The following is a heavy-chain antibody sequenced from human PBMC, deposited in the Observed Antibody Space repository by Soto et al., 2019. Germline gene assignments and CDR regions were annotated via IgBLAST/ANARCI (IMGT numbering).Heavy chain of an antibody. CDR3: ARRYGWLYFDY. J-gene: IGHJ4*02. CDR2: IFYFGST. V-gene: IGHV4-59*08. D-gene: IGHD6-19*01. Sequence: PSETLSLTCTVSGGSISSYYWSWIRQTPGKGLEWIGSIFYFGSTNYNPSLKSRVTISVDTSKNQFSLKLTSVTAADTALYYCARRYGWLYFDYWGQGSLVTVSS. CDR1: GGSISSYY.